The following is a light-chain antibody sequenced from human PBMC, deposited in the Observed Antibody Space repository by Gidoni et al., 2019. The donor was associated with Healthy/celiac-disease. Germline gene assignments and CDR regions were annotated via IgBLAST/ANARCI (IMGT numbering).Light chain of an antibody. J-gene: IGKJ4*01. Sequence: EIVLTQSPATLSLSPGERATLSCRASQSVSSYLAWYQQKPGQAPRLLIYDASNRATGIPARFSGSESGTDFTLTISSLEPEDFAVYYCQQRSNWPLTFGGXTKVEIK. V-gene: IGKV3-11*01. CDR1: QSVSSY. CDR3: QQRSNWPLT. CDR2: DAS.